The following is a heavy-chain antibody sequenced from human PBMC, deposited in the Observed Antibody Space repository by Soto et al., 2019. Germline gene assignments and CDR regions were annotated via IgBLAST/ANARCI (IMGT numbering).Heavy chain of an antibody. D-gene: IGHD2-15*01. Sequence: EVQLVESGGGLVQPGGSLRLSCAASGFAFRNYWMYWVRQAPGQGLEWVSRINSDGSVSSYAYSVKGRLTIARDNVKNTLYLLMDSLRAEDTAVYYCARGDCVGGSCYSLAGSFYYDMDAWGKGTTVTVFS. CDR3: ARGDCVGGSCYSLAGSFYYDMDA. CDR2: INSDGSVS. J-gene: IGHJ6*03. V-gene: IGHV3-74*02. CDR1: GFAFRNYW.